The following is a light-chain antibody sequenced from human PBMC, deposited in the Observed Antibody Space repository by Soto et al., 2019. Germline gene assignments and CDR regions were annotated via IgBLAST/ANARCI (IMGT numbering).Light chain of an antibody. CDR2: DDS. CDR3: QVWDSSSDLH. Sequence: SYELTQPPSVSVAPGQTARITCGGTNIGSKSVHWYQQKPGQAPVLVVYDDSDRPSGIPERFSGSNSGNTATLTISRVEAGDEADYYCQVWDSSSDLHFGTGTKLTVL. V-gene: IGLV3-21*02. J-gene: IGLJ1*01. CDR1: NIGSKS.